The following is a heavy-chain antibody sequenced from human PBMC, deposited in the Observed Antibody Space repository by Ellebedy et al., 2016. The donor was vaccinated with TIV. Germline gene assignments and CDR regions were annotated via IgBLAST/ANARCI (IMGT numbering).Heavy chain of an antibody. V-gene: IGHV3-30*18. Sequence: PGGSLRLSCEASGFTFSDYGINRVRRTPGKGLEWLGVIEHDGSVAYYRESVKGRFTLSRDNSKLTVYLQLNSLRPDDTAVYHCAKEPQKYASPWYFDLWGRGTLVTVSS. D-gene: IGHD2-2*01. CDR1: GFTFSDYG. CDR2: IEHDGSVA. J-gene: IGHJ2*01. CDR3: AKEPQKYASPWYFDL.